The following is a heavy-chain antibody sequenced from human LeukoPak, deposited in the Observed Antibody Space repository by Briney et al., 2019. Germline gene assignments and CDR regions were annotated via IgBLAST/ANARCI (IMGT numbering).Heavy chain of an antibody. CDR1: GFTFSSYE. J-gene: IGHJ1*01. D-gene: IGHD4-17*01. Sequence: GGSLRLSCAASGFTFSSYEMNWVRQAPGKGLEWVSGINWNGGSTGYADSVKGRFTISRDNAKNSLYLQMNSLRAEDTALYYCARGLYGDSKNFQHWGQGTLVTVSS. CDR2: INWNGGST. V-gene: IGHV3-20*04. CDR3: ARGLYGDSKNFQH.